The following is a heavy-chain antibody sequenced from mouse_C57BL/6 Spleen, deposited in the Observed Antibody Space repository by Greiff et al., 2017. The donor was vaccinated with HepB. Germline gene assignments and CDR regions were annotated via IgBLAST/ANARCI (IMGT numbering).Heavy chain of an antibody. CDR2: IHPNSGST. Sequence: QVQLQQPGAELVKPGASVKLSCKASGYTFTSYWMHWVKQRPGQGLEWIGMIHPNSGSTNYNEKFKSKATLTVDKSSSAAYMPLSSLTSEDSAVYYCASLLWHSGYWGQGTSVTVSS. J-gene: IGHJ4*01. D-gene: IGHD2-1*01. CDR1: GYTFTSYW. V-gene: IGHV1-64*01. CDR3: ASLLWHSGY.